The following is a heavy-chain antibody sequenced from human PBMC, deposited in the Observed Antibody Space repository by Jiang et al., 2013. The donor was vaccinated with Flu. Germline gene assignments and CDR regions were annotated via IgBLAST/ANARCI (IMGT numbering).Heavy chain of an antibody. CDR3: ARYNFGGNPFDH. V-gene: IGHV5-51*01. J-gene: IGHJ4*02. CDR1: GYTFSSFW. D-gene: IGHD4-23*01. Sequence: QLVESGVEVKKAGESLKISCKGSGYTFSSFWIAWVRQMPGKGLECMGIVFPGDSATRYSPSFQGQVTFSVDKSINTAYLQWSGLKASDTATYFCARYNFGGNPFDHWGQGTLVNASS. CDR2: VFPGDSAT.